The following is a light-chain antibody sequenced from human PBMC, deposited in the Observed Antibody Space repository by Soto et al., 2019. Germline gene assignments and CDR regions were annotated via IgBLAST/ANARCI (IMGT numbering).Light chain of an antibody. CDR1: QSVSSN. J-gene: IGKJ5*01. CDR3: QQRSSWPLIT. Sequence: EVVMTQSPATLSVSPGERATLSCRASQSVSSNLAWYQQKPGQAPRLLIYGASTRAAGIPARFSGSGSGTDFTLTITSLQSEDFAVYYCQQRSSWPLITFGQGTRVEIK. CDR2: GAS. V-gene: IGKV3-15*01.